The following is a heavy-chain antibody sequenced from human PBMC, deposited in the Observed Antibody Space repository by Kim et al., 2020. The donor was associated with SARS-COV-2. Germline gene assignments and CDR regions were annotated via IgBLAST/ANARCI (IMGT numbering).Heavy chain of an antibody. CDR3: ARGYYGSGPFDP. CDR1: GGSFSGYS. J-gene: IGHJ5*02. D-gene: IGHD3-10*01. V-gene: IGHV4-34*01. Sequence: SETLSLTCAVYGGSFSGYSWSWIRQPPGKGLEWIGEINHSGSTNYNPSLKSRVTISVDTSKNQFPLKLSSVTAADTAVYYCARGYYGSGPFDPWGQGTLVTVSS. CDR2: INHSGST.